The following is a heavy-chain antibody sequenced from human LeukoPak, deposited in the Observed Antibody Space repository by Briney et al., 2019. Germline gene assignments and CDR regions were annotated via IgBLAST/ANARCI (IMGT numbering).Heavy chain of an antibody. CDR3: ARDEYIHGDLTNFDS. D-gene: IGHD4-17*01. J-gene: IGHJ4*02. V-gene: IGHV3-11*04. CDR2: ISSSGSMI. Sequence: PGGSLRLSCAASGFTFSDYYMSWIRQAPGKGLEWVSYISSSGSMISYADSVKGRFTISRDNAKKSLYLQMNSLRAEDTAVYYCARDEYIHGDLTNFDSWGQGTLVTVSS. CDR1: GFTFSDYY.